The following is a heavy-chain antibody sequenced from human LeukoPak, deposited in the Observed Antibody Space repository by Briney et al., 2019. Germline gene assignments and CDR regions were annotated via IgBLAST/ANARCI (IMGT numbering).Heavy chain of an antibody. V-gene: IGHV4-39*02. J-gene: IGHJ4*02. D-gene: IGHD2-21*02. CDR2: IYYSGST. CDR3: ARDQNIVVVTAIDY. CDR1: GGSISSSSYY. Sequence: PSETLSLTCTVSGGSISSSSYYWGWIRQPPGKGLEWIGSIYYSGSTYYNPSLKSRVTISVDTSKNQFSLKLSSVTAADTAVYYCARDQNIVVVTAIDYWGQGTLVTVSS.